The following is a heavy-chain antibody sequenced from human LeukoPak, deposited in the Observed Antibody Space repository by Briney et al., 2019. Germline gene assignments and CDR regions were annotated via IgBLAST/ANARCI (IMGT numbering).Heavy chain of an antibody. CDR2: IRYDGSNK. CDR3: AKEWVSYYLHWYFDL. D-gene: IGHD2-21*01. J-gene: IGHJ2*01. Sequence: GGSLRLSCAASGFTFSSYGMHWVRQAPGKGLEWVAFIRYDGSNKYYADSVKGRFTISRDNSKNTLYLQMNSLRAEDTAVYYCAKEWVSYYLHWYFDLWGRGTLVTVSS. V-gene: IGHV3-30*02. CDR1: GFTFSSYG.